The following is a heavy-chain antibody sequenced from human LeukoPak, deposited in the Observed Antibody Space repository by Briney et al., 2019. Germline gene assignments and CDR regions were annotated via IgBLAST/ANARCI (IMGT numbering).Heavy chain of an antibody. CDR2: INPNSGGT. CDR1: GYTFTGYY. CDR3: AREDTAMVTNWFDP. Sequence: ASVKVSCKASGYTFTGYYMHWVRQAPGQGLEWMGWINPNSGGTNYAQKFQCRVTMTRDTSISTAYMELSRLRSDDTAVYYCAREDTAMVTNWFDPWGQGTLVTVSS. D-gene: IGHD5-18*01. V-gene: IGHV1-2*02. J-gene: IGHJ5*02.